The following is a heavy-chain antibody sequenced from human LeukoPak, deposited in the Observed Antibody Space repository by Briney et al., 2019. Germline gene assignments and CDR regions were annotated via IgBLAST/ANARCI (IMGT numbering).Heavy chain of an antibody. CDR3: ARLAGYSSSWALIYYFYGMDV. J-gene: IGHJ6*02. CDR2: IYYSGST. Sequence: SETLSLTCTVSGGSINSSRYYWGWIRQPPGKGLEWIANIYYSGSTYYNPSLKSRVTISVDTSKNQLSLRLRSVTAADTAVYYCARLAGYSSSWALIYYFYGMDVWGQGTTVTVSS. V-gene: IGHV4-39*01. CDR1: GGSINSSRYY. D-gene: IGHD6-13*01.